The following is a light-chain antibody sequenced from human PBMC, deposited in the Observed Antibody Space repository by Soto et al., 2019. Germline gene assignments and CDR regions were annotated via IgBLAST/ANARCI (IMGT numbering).Light chain of an antibody. CDR1: SSNIGSDT. Sequence: QAVVTQPPSASGTPGQRVTISCSGSSSNIGSDTVKWYQQLPGTAPKLLIYTNHQRPSGVPDRFSGSKSGTSASLAINGLQAEDEAHYYCQSYDNSLSGSWVFGGGTKLTVL. CDR3: QSYDNSLSGSWV. V-gene: IGLV1-44*01. CDR2: TNH. J-gene: IGLJ3*02.